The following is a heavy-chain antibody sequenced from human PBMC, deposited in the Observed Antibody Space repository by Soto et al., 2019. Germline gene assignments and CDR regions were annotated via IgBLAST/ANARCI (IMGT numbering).Heavy chain of an antibody. D-gene: IGHD2-15*01. CDR2: IIAVFGKL. CDR1: GYTFTSYA. CDR3: ARSSRYCVISTCFTYFDS. Sequence: ASVKVSCKASGYTFTSYAMHWVRQAPGQRLEWMGRIIAVFGKLDYSEKFQGRVTISADKSTSTAYVDLSGLTSDDTAVYYCARSSRYCVISTCFTYFDSWGQGTLVTVSS. J-gene: IGHJ4*02. V-gene: IGHV1-3*01.